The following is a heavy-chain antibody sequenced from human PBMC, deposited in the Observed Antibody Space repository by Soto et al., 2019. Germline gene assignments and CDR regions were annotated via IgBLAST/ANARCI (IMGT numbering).Heavy chain of an antibody. CDR2: INAGNGNT. V-gene: IGHV1-3*01. Sequence: ASVKVSCKASGYTLTRYSIHWVRQAPGQRLEWMGWINAGNGNTKFSQKFQGRVTITRDTSASTAYMELRGLRSEDTAVYYCARGLYNPFDYWGQGTLVTVSS. CDR1: GYTLTRYS. D-gene: IGHD1-20*01. J-gene: IGHJ4*02. CDR3: ARGLYNPFDY.